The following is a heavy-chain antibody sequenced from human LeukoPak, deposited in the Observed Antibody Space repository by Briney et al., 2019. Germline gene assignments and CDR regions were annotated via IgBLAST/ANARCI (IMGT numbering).Heavy chain of an antibody. V-gene: IGHV1-69*08. CDR2: IIPIIRQT. J-gene: IGHJ4*02. Sequence: GASVKVSCKTSEDIFSSYTISWVRQAPGQGLQWMGRIIPIIRQTKYSQKFQGRVTITADKSTSTVYVDLSGLTSDDTALYFCARGLNSGMTDYWGQGTLVTVSS. D-gene: IGHD1-26*01. CDR3: ARGLNSGMTDY. CDR1: EDIFSSYT.